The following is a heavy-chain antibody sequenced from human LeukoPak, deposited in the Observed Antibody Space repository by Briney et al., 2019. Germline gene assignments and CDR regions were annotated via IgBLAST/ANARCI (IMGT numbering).Heavy chain of an antibody. J-gene: IGHJ6*02. D-gene: IGHD3-10*01. CDR1: GGTFSSYA. V-gene: IGHV1-69*13. CDR3: ARDRSYYYGSGSYYRQVMDYYGMDV. Sequence: SVKVSCKASGGTFSSYAISWVRQAPGQGLEWMGGIIPIFGTANYAQKFQGRVTITADESTSTAYMELSSLRSEDTAVYYCARDRSYYYGSGSYYRQVMDYYGMDVWGQGTTVTVSS. CDR2: IIPIFGTA.